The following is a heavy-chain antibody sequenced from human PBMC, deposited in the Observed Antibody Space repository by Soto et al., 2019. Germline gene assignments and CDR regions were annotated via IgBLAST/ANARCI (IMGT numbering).Heavy chain of an antibody. CDR3: ARSEDIVLNEDY. CDR1: GFTFSSYS. J-gene: IGHJ4*02. V-gene: IGHV3-21*01. D-gene: IGHD5-12*01. Sequence: GGSLRLSCAASGFTFSSYSMNWVRQAPGKGLEWVSSISSSSSYIYYADSVKGRFTISRDNAKNSLYLQMNSLRAEDTAVYYCARSEDIVLNEDYWGQGTLVTVSS. CDR2: ISSSSSYI.